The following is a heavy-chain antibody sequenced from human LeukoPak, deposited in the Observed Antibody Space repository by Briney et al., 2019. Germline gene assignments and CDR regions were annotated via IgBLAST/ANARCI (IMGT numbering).Heavy chain of an antibody. V-gene: IGHV3-30-3*01. CDR3: ARFRNLYCSSTSCYGGSDY. CDR1: GFTFSSYA. D-gene: IGHD2-2*01. Sequence: GGSLRLSCAASGFTFSSYAMHWVRQAPGKGLEWVAVISYDGSNKYYADSVKGRFTISRDNSKNTLYLQMNSLRAEDTAVYYCARFRNLYCSSTSCYGGSDYWGQGTLVTVSS. J-gene: IGHJ4*02. CDR2: ISYDGSNK.